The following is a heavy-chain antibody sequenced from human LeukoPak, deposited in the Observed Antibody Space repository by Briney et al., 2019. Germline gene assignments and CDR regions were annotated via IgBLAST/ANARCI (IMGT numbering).Heavy chain of an antibody. D-gene: IGHD2-8*01. CDR3: ARHRGRNGGYVFDY. J-gene: IGHJ4*02. CDR2: MYHSGTT. CDR1: GGSITNSRWY. Sequence: PSETLSLTCSVSGGSITNSRWYWGWLRQPPGKGLEWIGSMYHSGTTYYNPSLKTRLTISVDTSKNQFSLNLSAVTAADTALYFCARHRGRNGGYVFDYWGQGTLVTVSS. V-gene: IGHV4-39*01.